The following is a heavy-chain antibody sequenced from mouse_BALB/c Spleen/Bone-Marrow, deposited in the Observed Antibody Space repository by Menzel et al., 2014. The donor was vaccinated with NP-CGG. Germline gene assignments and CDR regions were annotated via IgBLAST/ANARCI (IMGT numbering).Heavy chain of an antibody. V-gene: IGHV1S132*01. CDR3: ARNYDYDEGAWFTY. J-gene: IGHJ3*01. CDR1: GYTFTNYW. CDR2: IFPGTDTT. D-gene: IGHD2-4*01. Sequence: QVQLKESGAEGVNPGASVELSCRTSGYTFTNYWIQWVKQRPGQGLGWIGEIFPGTDTTYYNEKSKDKATLTIDTSSSTSYMQLRNLTYEDSAVYFCARNYDYDEGAWFTYWGQWTLVTVSA.